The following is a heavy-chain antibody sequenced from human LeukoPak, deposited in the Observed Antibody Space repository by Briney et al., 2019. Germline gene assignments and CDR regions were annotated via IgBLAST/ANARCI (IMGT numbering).Heavy chain of an antibody. D-gene: IGHD3-9*01. Sequence: AASVKVSCKASGYTFTGHYMHWARQAPGQGLEWMGWINTDTGDRDSAQKFHGRVTMTRNTSISTAYMELSSLRSEDTAVYYCARGRRYFDWLLDYYYYGMGVWGQGTTVTVSS. J-gene: IGHJ6*02. CDR3: ARGRRYFDWLLDYYYYGMGV. CDR2: INTDTGDR. CDR1: GYTFTGHY. V-gene: IGHV1-2*02.